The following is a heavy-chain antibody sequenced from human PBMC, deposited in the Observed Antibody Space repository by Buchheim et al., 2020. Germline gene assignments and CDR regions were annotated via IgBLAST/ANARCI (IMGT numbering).Heavy chain of an antibody. CDR3: AKNLNSSSWWSYYYYYGMDV. CDR1: GYTFTSYY. V-gene: IGHV1-46*03. J-gene: IGHJ6*02. CDR2: IIPSGGRP. D-gene: IGHD6-13*01. Sequence: QVQLVQSGAEVKKPGASVKVSCKASGYTFTSYYMHWVRQAPGQGLEWMGIIIPSGGRPSYAQKFQGRVTMTRDTATSTDYMELSNLRSEETVVYYYAKNLNSSSWWSYYYYYGMDVWGQGT.